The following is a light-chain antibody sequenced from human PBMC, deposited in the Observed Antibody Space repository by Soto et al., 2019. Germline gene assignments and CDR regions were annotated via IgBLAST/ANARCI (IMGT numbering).Light chain of an antibody. CDR1: QSISTY. CDR3: QQSYTIPYT. V-gene: IGKV1-39*01. J-gene: IGKJ2*01. Sequence: DIQMTQSPSSLSASVGDTITITCRASQSISTYLNWYQQKPGKAPQLLIYAASSLQSGVPSSFSGSGYGTDFTLTISSLQPEDFATYYCQQSYTIPYTFGQGTKLEIK. CDR2: AAS.